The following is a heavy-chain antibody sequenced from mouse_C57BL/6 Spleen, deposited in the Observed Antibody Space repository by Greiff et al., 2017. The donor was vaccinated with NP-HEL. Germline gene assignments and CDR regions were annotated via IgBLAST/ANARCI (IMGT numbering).Heavy chain of an antibody. D-gene: IGHD2-4*01. Sequence: EVHLVESGGGLVKPGGSLKLSCAASGFTFSSYAMSWVRQTPEKRLEWVATISDGGSYTYYPDNVKGRFTISRDNAKNNLYLQMSHLKSEDTAMYYCAREGDYDGPFDYWGQGTTLTVSS. CDR2: ISDGGSYT. CDR3: AREGDYDGPFDY. V-gene: IGHV5-4*01. J-gene: IGHJ2*01. CDR1: GFTFSSYA.